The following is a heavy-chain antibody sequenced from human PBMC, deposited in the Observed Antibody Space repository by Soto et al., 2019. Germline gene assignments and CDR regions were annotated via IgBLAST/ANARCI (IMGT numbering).Heavy chain of an antibody. D-gene: IGHD1-1*01. V-gene: IGHV1-3*01. CDR1: GFTLSDSP. CDR2: IIPGKGDS. J-gene: IGHJ6*02. CDR3: ARDQLHLLQAHDSDFNYYFRGMDV. Sequence: QVQLVQSGAEVKKPGAAVKVSCKASGFTLSDSPIQWVRQAPGQRLEWMGWIIPGKGDSKYSQTFQGRVTFTRDTSASTVSMELSSLTSEDTAVYYCARDQLHLLQAHDSDFNYYFRGMDVWGQGTTVIVSS.